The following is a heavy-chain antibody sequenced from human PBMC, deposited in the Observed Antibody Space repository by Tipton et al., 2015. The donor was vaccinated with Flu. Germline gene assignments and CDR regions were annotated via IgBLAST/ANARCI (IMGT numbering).Heavy chain of an antibody. D-gene: IGHD6-13*01. CDR1: GVSMSTYY. J-gene: IGHJ4*02. CDR2: IYTTGST. Sequence: TLSLTCTVSGVSMSTYYWNWVRQPAGKGLEWIGRIYTTGSTNYNPSLESRVTMSVDTSKNQFSLKLSSVTAADTAVYYCARIAAAGTGYFDYWGQGTLVTVSS. V-gene: IGHV4-4*07. CDR3: ARIAAAGTGYFDY.